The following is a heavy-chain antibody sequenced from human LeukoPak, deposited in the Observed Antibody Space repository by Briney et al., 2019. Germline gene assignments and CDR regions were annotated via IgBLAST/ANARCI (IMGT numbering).Heavy chain of an antibody. CDR2: IYYSGST. Sequence: SETLSLTCTVSGGSISSSSYYWGWIRQPPGKGLEWIGSIYYSGSTNYNPSLKSRVTISIDTSKDQFSLRLSSVTAADTAVYYCARVSGTTVTTFFDYWGQGTLVTVSS. J-gene: IGHJ4*02. CDR3: ARVSGTTVTTFFDY. CDR1: GGSISSSSYY. V-gene: IGHV4-39*07. D-gene: IGHD4-11*01.